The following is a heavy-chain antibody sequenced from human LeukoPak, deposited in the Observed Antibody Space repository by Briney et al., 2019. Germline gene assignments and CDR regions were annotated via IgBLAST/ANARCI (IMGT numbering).Heavy chain of an antibody. CDR2: ISYDGSSK. D-gene: IGHD3-22*01. CDR3: AGPTLSYYYDSSGYSPFDY. Sequence: PGRSLRLSCAASGFTFSSYAMHWVRQAPGKGLEWVAVISYDGSSKYYADSVKGRFTISRDNSKNTLYLQMNSLRAEDTAVYYCAGPTLSYYYDSSGYSPFDYWGQGTLVTVSS. J-gene: IGHJ4*02. V-gene: IGHV3-30-3*01. CDR1: GFTFSSYA.